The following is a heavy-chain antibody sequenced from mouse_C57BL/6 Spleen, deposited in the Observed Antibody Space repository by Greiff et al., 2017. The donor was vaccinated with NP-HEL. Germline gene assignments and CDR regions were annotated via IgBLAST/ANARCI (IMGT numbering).Heavy chain of an antibody. J-gene: IGHJ1*03. D-gene: IGHD1-1*01. CDR3: AREIYYYGSSYDWYFDV. Sequence: QVQLQQSGAELVKPGASVKISCKASGYAFSSYWMNWVKQRPGKGLEWIGQIYPGDGDTNYNGKFKGKATLTADKSSSTAYMQLSSLTSEDSAVYFCAREIYYYGSSYDWYFDVWGTGTTVTVSS. CDR1: GYAFSSYW. CDR2: IYPGDGDT. V-gene: IGHV1-80*01.